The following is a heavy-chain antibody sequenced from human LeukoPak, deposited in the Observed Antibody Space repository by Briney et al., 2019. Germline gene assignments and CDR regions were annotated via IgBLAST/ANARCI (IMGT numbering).Heavy chain of an antibody. D-gene: IGHD2-2*01. CDR2: IYYSGST. V-gene: IGHV4-59*01. J-gene: IGHJ3*02. Sequence: SETLSLTCAVSGASISSYYWTWIRQPPGKGLEWIGYIYYSGSTNYNPSLKSRVTISVDTSKNQFSLKLTSVTAADTAIYYCAREVALGYCISTSCYRAFDIWGQGTMVTVSS. CDR1: GASISSYY. CDR3: AREVALGYCISTSCYRAFDI.